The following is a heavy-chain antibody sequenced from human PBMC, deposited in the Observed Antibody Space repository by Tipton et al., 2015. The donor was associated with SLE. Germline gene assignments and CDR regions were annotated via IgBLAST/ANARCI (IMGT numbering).Heavy chain of an antibody. Sequence: TLSLTCTVSGGSISSGGYYWSWIRQHPGKGLEWIGYIYYSGSTNYNPSLKSRVTISVDKSKNQFSLKLSSVTAADTAVYYCASLLMVYDAFDIWGQGTMVTVSS. V-gene: IGHV4-31*03. CDR3: ASLLMVYDAFDI. J-gene: IGHJ3*02. CDR1: GGSISSGGYY. CDR2: IYYSGST. D-gene: IGHD2-8*01.